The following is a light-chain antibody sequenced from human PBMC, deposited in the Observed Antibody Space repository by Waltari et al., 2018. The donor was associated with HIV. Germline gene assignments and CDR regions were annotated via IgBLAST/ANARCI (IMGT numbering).Light chain of an antibody. CDR3: QQYNSYPMYT. V-gene: IGKV1-5*03. J-gene: IGKJ2*01. CDR2: KAS. Sequence: DIQMTQSPSTLSASVGDRVTFPCRASQSISSWLAWYQQKPGKAPKLLIYKASTLQSGVPSRFSGSGSGTEFTLTISSLQPDDFATYYCQQYNSYPMYTFGQGTKLEIK. CDR1: QSISSW.